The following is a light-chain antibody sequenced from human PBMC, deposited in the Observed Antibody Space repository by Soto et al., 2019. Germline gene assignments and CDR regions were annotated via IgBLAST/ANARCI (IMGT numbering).Light chain of an antibody. Sequence: QSVLTQPPSVSGAPGPRVTISCTGSSSNIGAGYDVHWYQQLPGTAPKLLIYGNSNRPSGVSDRFSGSKSGTSASLAITGLQAEDEADYYCQSYESSRSGVVFGGGTKLTVL. CDR2: GNS. CDR3: QSYESSRSGVV. J-gene: IGLJ2*01. CDR1: SSNIGAGYD. V-gene: IGLV1-40*01.